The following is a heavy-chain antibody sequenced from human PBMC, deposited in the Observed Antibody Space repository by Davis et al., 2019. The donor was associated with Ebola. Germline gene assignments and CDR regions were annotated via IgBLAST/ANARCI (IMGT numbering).Heavy chain of an antibody. CDR3: ARGDTALALDY. D-gene: IGHD5-18*01. CDR2: INQNGGEK. Sequence: PGRLLRPPFPPPSFPSISFWMNWVRQAPGKALERVANINQNGGEKYYVDYVKGRFTVSRDNAKNSLSLQMNSLRAEDTAVYYCARGDTALALDYWGQGTLVTVSS. V-gene: IGHV3-7*01. CDR1: SFPSISFW. J-gene: IGHJ4*02.